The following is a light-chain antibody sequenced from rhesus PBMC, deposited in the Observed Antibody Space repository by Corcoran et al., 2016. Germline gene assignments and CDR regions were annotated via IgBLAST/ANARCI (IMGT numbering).Light chain of an antibody. CDR3: LQDYTTPWT. Sequence: DIQMTQSPSSLSASVGDRVTVTCRASQGINKELSWYQQKPVKALTLLIYAASTLQTGVSSRFSGSGFGTDYTLTISSLQPEDGATYYCLQDYTTPWTFGQETKVEIK. J-gene: IGKJ1*01. V-gene: IGKV1-94*01. CDR2: AAS. CDR1: QGINKE.